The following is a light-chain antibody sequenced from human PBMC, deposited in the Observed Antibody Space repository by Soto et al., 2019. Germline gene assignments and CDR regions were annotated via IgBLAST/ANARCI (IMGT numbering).Light chain of an antibody. J-gene: IGKJ5*01. V-gene: IGKV1-39*01. CDR2: ASS. CDR1: QNIGRF. Sequence: DIQMTQSPSSLSASVGETVTITCRTSQNIGRFLSWLQDTPGQAPRLLMYASSVLQSGVPPRFSGSGSRPDFSLTITALQAEDSATYYCQQSSRTPITFGQGTRLVI. CDR3: QQSSRTPIT.